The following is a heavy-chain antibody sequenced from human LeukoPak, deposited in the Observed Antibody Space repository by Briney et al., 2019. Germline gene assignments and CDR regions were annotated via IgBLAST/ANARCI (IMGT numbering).Heavy chain of an antibody. D-gene: IGHD3-22*01. Sequence: GASLRLSCAASGFTFSSYAMSWVRQAPGKGLEWVSAINGSGGSTYYADSVKGRFTISRDNSKNTLYLQMNSLRAEDTAVYYCAKEHYYDSSGYPEYFDYWGQGTLVTVSS. CDR3: AKEHYYDSSGYPEYFDY. J-gene: IGHJ4*02. CDR1: GFTFSSYA. V-gene: IGHV3-23*01. CDR2: INGSGGST.